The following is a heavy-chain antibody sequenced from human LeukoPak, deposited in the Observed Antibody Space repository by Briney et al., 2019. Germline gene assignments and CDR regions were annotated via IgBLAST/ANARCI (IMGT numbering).Heavy chain of an antibody. CDR2: ISGDGGST. V-gene: IGHV3-43*02. J-gene: IGHJ5*02. Sequence: GGSLRLSCAASGFTFDDYAMHWVRQAPGKGLEWVSLISGDGGSTYYADSVKGRFTISRDNSKNSLYLQMSSLRTEDTALYYCAKDPTYDFWSGYLRGKNWFDPWGQGTLVTVSS. D-gene: IGHD3-3*01. CDR3: AKDPTYDFWSGYLRGKNWFDP. CDR1: GFTFDDYA.